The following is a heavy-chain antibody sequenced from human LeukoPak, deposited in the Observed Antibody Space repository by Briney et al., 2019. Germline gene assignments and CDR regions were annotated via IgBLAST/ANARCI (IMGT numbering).Heavy chain of an antibody. D-gene: IGHD3-22*01. CDR2: ITGNGGRA. J-gene: IGHJ4*02. CDR1: GFTFTNFA. CDR3: AKCPHYDGSGFYFDY. Sequence: GGSLRLSCAASGFTFTNFAMNWVRQAPGKGLEWVSSITGNGGRAYADSVKGRFTISRDNSMNTLHLQMNSLRAEGTAVYYCAKCPHYDGSGFYFDYWGQGALVTVSS. V-gene: IGHV3-23*01.